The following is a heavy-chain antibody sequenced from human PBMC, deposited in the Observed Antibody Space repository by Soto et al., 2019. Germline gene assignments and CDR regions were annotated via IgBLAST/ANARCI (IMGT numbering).Heavy chain of an antibody. D-gene: IGHD3-22*01. Sequence: PSETLSLTCAVYGGSFSGYYWSWIRQPPGKGLEWIGEINHSGSTNYNPSLKSRVTISVDTSKNQFSLKLSSVTAADTAVYYCARASRRLYYDSSGYYPWGQGTLVTVSS. CDR3: ARASRRLYYDSSGYYP. CDR1: GGSFSGYY. V-gene: IGHV4-34*01. J-gene: IGHJ5*02. CDR2: INHSGST.